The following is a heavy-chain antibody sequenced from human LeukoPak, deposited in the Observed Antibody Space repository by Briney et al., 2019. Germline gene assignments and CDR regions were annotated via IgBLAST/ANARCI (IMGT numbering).Heavy chain of an antibody. J-gene: IGHJ4*02. V-gene: IGHV1-3*01. CDR2: INAGNGKT. D-gene: IGHD4-17*01. Sequence: ASVKVSCKASGYIFTDYAIQWVRQAPGQGLEWMGWINAGNGKTKYSQKFQGRVTITRDTSASTAYMELSGLRSDDTAVYYCARARWTSTVTTYYLDSWGQGTLVTVSS. CDR1: GYIFTDYA. CDR3: ARARWTSTVTTYYLDS.